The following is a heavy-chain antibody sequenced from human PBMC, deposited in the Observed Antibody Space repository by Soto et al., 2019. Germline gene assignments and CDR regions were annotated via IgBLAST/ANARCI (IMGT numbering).Heavy chain of an antibody. CDR3: ARDPRYYDFWSGYWGKIPY. V-gene: IGHV3-7*01. D-gene: IGHD3-3*01. J-gene: IGHJ4*02. CDR2: IKQDGSEK. Sequence: GESLKISCAASGFTFSSYWMSWVRQAPGKGLEWVANIKQDGSEKYYVDSVKGRFTISRDNAKNSLYLQMNSLRAEDTAVYYCARDPRYYDFWSGYWGKIPYWGQGTLVTVSS. CDR1: GFTFSSYW.